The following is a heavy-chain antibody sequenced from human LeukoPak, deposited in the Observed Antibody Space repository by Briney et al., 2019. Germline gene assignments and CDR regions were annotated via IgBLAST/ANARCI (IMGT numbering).Heavy chain of an antibody. CDR2: IIPIFGTA. J-gene: IGHJ4*02. V-gene: IGHV1-69*06. CDR1: GGTFSSYA. CDR3: ARLRYCSSTSCYAGMRGYFDY. Sequence: SVKVSCKASGGTFSSYAISWVRQAPGQGLEWMGGIIPIFGTANYAQKFQGRVTITADKSSSTAYMELSSLRSEDTAVYYCARLRYCSSTSCYAGMRGYFDYWGQGTLVTVSS. D-gene: IGHD2-2*01.